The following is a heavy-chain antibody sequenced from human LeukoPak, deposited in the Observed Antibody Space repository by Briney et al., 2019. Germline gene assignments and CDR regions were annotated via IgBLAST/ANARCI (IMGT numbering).Heavy chain of an antibody. CDR2: IIPIFGTT. J-gene: IGHJ4*02. D-gene: IGHD6-6*01. V-gene: IGHV1-69*05. CDR1: GGTFSSYA. CDR3: ARAMGFSYSSSSPDYYFDY. Sequence: ASVKVSCKATGGTFSSYASSWVRQAPGQGLEWMGGIIPIFGTTNYAQKFQGRVTITTDESTSTAYMELSSLRSEDTAVYYCARAMGFSYSSSSPDYYFDYWGQGTLVTVSS.